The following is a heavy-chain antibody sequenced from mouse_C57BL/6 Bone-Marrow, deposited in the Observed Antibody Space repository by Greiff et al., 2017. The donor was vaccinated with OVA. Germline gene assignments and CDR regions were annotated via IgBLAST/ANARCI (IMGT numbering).Heavy chain of an antibody. CDR3: ARGNCGSSLYYAMDY. Sequence: QVQLQQSGPELVKPGASVTISCKASGYAFSSSWMNWVKQRPGKGLEWIGRIYPGDGDTNYNGKFKGKATLTADKSSSTAYMQLSRLTFEDSAVYICARGNCGSSLYYAMDYWGQGTSVTVSS. V-gene: IGHV1-82*01. J-gene: IGHJ4*01. CDR1: GYAFSSSW. D-gene: IGHD1-1*01. CDR2: IYPGDGDT.